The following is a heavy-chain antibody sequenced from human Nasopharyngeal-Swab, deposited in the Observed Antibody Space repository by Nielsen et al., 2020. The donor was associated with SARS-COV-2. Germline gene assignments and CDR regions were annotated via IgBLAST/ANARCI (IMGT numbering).Heavy chain of an antibody. D-gene: IGHD2-2*01. Sequence: WIRQPPGKGLEWIGYIYYSGSTNYNPSLKSRVTISVDTSKNQFSLKLSSVTAADTAVYYCARDGRNGYCSSTSCYFVYYFDYWGQGTLVTVSS. J-gene: IGHJ4*02. CDR3: ARDGRNGYCSSTSCYFVYYFDY. CDR2: IYYSGST. V-gene: IGHV4-59*01.